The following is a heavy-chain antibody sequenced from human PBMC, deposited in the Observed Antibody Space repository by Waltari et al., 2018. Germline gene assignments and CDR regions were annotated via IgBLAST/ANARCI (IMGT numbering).Heavy chain of an antibody. Sequence: QVQLVESGGGVVQPGRSLRLSCAASGFTFSSYAMHWVRQAPGKGLEWVAVISYDGSNKYYADSVKGRFTISRDNSKNTLYLQMNSLRAEDTAVYYCARDRIRGGYSSNWFDPWGQGTLVTVSS. CDR2: ISYDGSNK. CDR1: GFTFSSYA. J-gene: IGHJ5*02. V-gene: IGHV3-30-3*01. D-gene: IGHD5-18*01. CDR3: ARDRIRGGYSSNWFDP.